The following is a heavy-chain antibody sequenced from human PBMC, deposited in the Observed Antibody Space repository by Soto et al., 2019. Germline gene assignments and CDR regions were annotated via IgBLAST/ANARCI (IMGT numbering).Heavy chain of an antibody. D-gene: IGHD3-22*01. Sequence: QLQLQESGSGLVKPSQTLSLTCAVSGGSISSGGYSWSWIRQPPGKGLEWIGYIYHSGSTYYTPSLKSRVTISVDMSMNQFSLKLRSVTAADTAVYYCARVLREGGVSRYYLIDYWGQGTLVTVSS. CDR2: IYHSGST. J-gene: IGHJ4*02. CDR1: GGSISSGGYS. V-gene: IGHV4-30-2*01. CDR3: ARVLREGGVSRYYLIDY.